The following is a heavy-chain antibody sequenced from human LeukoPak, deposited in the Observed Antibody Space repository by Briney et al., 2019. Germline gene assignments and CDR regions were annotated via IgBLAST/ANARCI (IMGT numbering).Heavy chain of an antibody. D-gene: IGHD6-6*01. CDR1: GGSFSGYY. CDR3: ARHKAVWGIAARGVFDY. Sequence: SETLSLTCDVYGGSFSGYYWSWIRQPPGKGLEWIGEINRGGGINYNPSLKSQVTISVDTSSNQFSLKLSSVTAADTAVYYCARHKAVWGIAARGVFDYWGQGTLVTVSS. CDR2: INRGGGI. J-gene: IGHJ4*02. V-gene: IGHV4-34*01.